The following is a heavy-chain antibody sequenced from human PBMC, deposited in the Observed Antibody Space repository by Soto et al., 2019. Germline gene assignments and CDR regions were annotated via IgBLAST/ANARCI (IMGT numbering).Heavy chain of an antibody. CDR3: ARSLRYFDWLLGGRPPTFEY. D-gene: IGHD3-9*01. CDR1: GYSFTSYW. J-gene: IGHJ4*02. CDR2: IYPGDSDT. Sequence: PGESLKISCKGSGYSFTSYWIGWVRQMPGKGLEWMGIIYPGDSDTRYSPSFQGQVTISADKSISTAYLQWSSLKASDTAMYYCARSLRYFDWLLGGRPPTFEYWGQGTLVTVSS. V-gene: IGHV5-51*01.